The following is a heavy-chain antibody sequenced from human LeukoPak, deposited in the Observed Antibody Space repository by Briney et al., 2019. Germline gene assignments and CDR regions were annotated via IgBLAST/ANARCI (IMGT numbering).Heavy chain of an antibody. CDR3: ARIGYSSSSLDY. CDR1: GFPFRNYW. D-gene: IGHD6-13*01. V-gene: IGHV3-7*01. Sequence: GGSLRLSCAASGFPFRNYWITWVRQAPGKGLEWVANINQDGSVKYYVDSVKGRFTMSRDNAKNSLYLQMNSLRGDDTAVYHCARIGYSSSSLDYWGQGTLITVSS. J-gene: IGHJ4*02. CDR2: INQDGSVK.